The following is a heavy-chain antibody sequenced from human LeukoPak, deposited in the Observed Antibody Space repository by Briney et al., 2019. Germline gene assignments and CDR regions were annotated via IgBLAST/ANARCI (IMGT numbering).Heavy chain of an antibody. Sequence: SETLSLTCTVSGGSISSYYWGWIRQPPGKGLEWIGYIYYSGSTYYNPSLKSRVTISVDTSKNQFSLKLSSVTAADTAVYYCARASGYSYHFDYWGQGTLVTVSS. CDR1: GGSISSYY. V-gene: IGHV4-59*12. CDR3: ARASGYSYHFDY. CDR2: IYYSGST. D-gene: IGHD5-18*01. J-gene: IGHJ4*02.